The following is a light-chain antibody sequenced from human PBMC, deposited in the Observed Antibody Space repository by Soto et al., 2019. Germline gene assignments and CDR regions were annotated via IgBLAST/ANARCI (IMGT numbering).Light chain of an antibody. CDR1: QSVSSN. J-gene: IGKJ2*01. CDR3: QQYSNWYT. Sequence: EIVMTQSPATLSVSPGEGATLSCRASQSVSSNLAWYQQKPGQAPRLLIYGASTRATGIPARFSGSGSGTDFILTSSSLQSEDLAVYYRQQYSNWYTFGQGTKLEIK. V-gene: IGKV3-15*01. CDR2: GAS.